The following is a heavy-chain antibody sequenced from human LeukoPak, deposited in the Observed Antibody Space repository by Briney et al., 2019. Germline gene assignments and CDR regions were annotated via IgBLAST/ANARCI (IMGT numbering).Heavy chain of an antibody. CDR2: INTNTGNP. CDR1: GYTFTSYA. CDR3: ARGRTEVSELRYFDWLLYSDWFDP. Sequence: ASVKVSCKASGYTFTSYAMNWVRQAPGQGLEWMGWINTNTGNPTYAQGFTGRFVLSLDTSVSTAYLQISSLKAEDTAVYYCARGRTEVSELRYFDWLLYSDWFDPWGQGTLVTVSS. D-gene: IGHD3-9*01. V-gene: IGHV7-4-1*02. J-gene: IGHJ5*02.